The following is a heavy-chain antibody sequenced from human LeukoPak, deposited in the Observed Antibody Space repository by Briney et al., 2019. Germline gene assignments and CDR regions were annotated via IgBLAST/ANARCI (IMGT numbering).Heavy chain of an antibody. V-gene: IGHV3-21*01. Sequence: GGSLRLSCAASGFTFSSYTMNWVRQALGKGLEWVSSISSSSSYIYYADSLKGRFTISRDNAKNSLYLQMNSLRAEDTAVYYCARDPPLGIAAAGVDAFDIWGQGTMVTVSS. J-gene: IGHJ3*02. D-gene: IGHD6-13*01. CDR3: ARDPPLGIAAAGVDAFDI. CDR1: GFTFSSYT. CDR2: ISSSSSYI.